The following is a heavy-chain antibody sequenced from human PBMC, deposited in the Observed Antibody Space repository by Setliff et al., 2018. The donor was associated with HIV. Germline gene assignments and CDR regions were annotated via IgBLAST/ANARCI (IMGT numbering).Heavy chain of an antibody. CDR1: GFTFSSYN. CDR2: ISSKSEYI. D-gene: IGHD3-22*01. J-gene: IGHJ4*02. CDR3: AKDRTVVVITIFDY. Sequence: GGSLRLSCAASGFTFSSYNMNWVRQAPGKGLEWVSSISSKSEYIYYADSVKGRFTISRDNAKNSLYLQMNSLRAEDTAVYYCAKDRTVVVITIFDYWGQGTLVTVSS. V-gene: IGHV3-21*04.